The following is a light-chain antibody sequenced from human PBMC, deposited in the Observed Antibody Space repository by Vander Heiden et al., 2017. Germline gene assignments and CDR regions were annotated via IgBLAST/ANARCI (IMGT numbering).Light chain of an antibody. CDR3: QQYNNWPPWT. CDR2: CAS. Sequence: EILPTQHPDTLSVFAAERVTLACRASLSVTTNLAWYQQKPGQPPRLLIYCASTRSTGVPARFSGSGYGTEFTLTIISLLSEDFAVYFCQQYNNWPPWTFGQGTQVEIK. V-gene: IGKV3-15*01. CDR1: LSVTTN. J-gene: IGKJ1*01.